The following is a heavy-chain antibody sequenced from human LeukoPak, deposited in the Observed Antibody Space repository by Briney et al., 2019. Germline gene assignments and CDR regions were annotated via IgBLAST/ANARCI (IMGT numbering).Heavy chain of an antibody. CDR3: ARDNSVEDTAWWFDP. CDR1: GYTVTGYY. J-gene: IGHJ5*02. Sequence: ASVKVSFKASGYTVTGYYMHWVRQAPGQGLEWMGWINPNSGGTNYAQKFQGRVTMTRDTSISTAYMELSRLRSDDTAVYYCARDNSVEDTAWWFDPWGQGTLVTVSS. CDR2: INPNSGGT. V-gene: IGHV1-2*02. D-gene: IGHD4-23*01.